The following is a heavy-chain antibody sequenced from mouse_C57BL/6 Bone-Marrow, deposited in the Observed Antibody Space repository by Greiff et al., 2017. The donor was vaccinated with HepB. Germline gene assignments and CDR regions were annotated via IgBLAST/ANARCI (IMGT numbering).Heavy chain of an antibody. Sequence: VQLQQSGAELVRPGASVKLSCTASGFNIKDDYMHWVKQRPEQGLEWIGWIDPENGDTEYASKFQGKATITADTSSNTAYLQLSSLTSEDTAVYYCTTTTVVARGNYAMAYWGQGTSVTVSS. CDR2: IDPENGDT. CDR3: TTTTVVARGNYAMAY. D-gene: IGHD1-1*01. J-gene: IGHJ4*01. CDR1: GFNIKDDY. V-gene: IGHV14-4*01.